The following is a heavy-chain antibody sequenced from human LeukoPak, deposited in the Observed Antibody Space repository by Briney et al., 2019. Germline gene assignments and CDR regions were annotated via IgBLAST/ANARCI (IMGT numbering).Heavy chain of an antibody. CDR2: INPNSGGT. Sequence: ASVKVSCKASGYTXTGYYMHWVRQAPGQGLEWMGWINPNSGGTNYAQKFQGRVTMTRDTSISSAYMELSRLRSDDTAVYYCARDKYSGSPGAQYYFDYWGQGTLVTVSS. V-gene: IGHV1-2*02. D-gene: IGHD1-26*01. J-gene: IGHJ4*02. CDR3: ARDKYSGSPGAQYYFDY. CDR1: GYTXTGYY.